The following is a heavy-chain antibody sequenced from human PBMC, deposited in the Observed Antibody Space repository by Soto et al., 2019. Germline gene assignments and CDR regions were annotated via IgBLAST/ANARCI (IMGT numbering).Heavy chain of an antibody. CDR2: IIPILGIA. CDR1: GGTFSSYT. Sequence: SVKVSCKASGGTFSSYTISWVRQAPGQGLEWMGRIIPILGIANYAQKFQGRVTITADKSTSTAYMELSSLRSEDTAVYYCARGHGRASSGWSDYWGQGTLVTVSS. J-gene: IGHJ4*02. CDR3: ARGHGRASSGWSDY. D-gene: IGHD6-19*01. V-gene: IGHV1-69*02.